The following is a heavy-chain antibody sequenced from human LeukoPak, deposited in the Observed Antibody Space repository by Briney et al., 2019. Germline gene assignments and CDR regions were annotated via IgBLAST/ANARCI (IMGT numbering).Heavy chain of an antibody. D-gene: IGHD6-13*01. V-gene: IGHV4-34*01. CDR1: GGSFSGYY. J-gene: IGHJ4*02. CDR3: ARGLIAAAPVDY. Sequence: SETLSLTCAVYGGSFSGYYWSWIRQPPGKGLEWIGEINHSGSTNYSPSLKSRVTISVDTSKNQFSLKLSSVTAADTAVYYCARGLIAAAPVDYWGQGTLVTVSS. CDR2: INHSGST.